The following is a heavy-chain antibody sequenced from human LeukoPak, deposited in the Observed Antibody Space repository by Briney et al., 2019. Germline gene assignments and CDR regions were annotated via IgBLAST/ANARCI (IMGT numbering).Heavy chain of an antibody. D-gene: IGHD4-17*01. V-gene: IGHV1-46*01. CDR2: INPSGGST. CDR1: GYTFTSYY. CDR3: ARQGNHDYGDNNWFDP. J-gene: IGHJ5*02. Sequence: ASVKVSCKASGYTFTSYYMHWVRQAPGQGLEWMGIINPSGGSTSYAQKFQGRVTMTRDMSTSTVYMKLSSLRSEDTAVYYCARQGNHDYGDNNWFDPWGQGTLVTVSS.